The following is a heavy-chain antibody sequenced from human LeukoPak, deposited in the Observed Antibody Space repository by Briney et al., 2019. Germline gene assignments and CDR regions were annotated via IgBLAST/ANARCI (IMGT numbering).Heavy chain of an antibody. V-gene: IGHV4-34*01. D-gene: IGHD5-18*01. J-gene: IGHJ6*03. CDR1: GGSFSGYY. Sequence: SETLSLTCAVYGGSFSGYYWSWIRQPPGKGLEWIGEINHSGSTNYNPSLKSRVTISVDTSKNQFSLKLSSVTAADTAVYYCARDRRGYSYGYSVPSGYYMDVWGKGTTVTVSS. CDR2: INHSGST. CDR3: ARDRRGYSYGYSVPSGYYMDV.